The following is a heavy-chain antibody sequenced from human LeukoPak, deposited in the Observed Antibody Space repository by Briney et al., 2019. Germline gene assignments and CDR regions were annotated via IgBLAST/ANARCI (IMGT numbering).Heavy chain of an antibody. D-gene: IGHD1-1*01. CDR3: AREYGDTTGVDY. Sequence: SETLSLTCTVSGGSISSYYWSWIRQPPGKGLEGIGYIYYSGSTNYNPSPKSRVTISVDTSKNQFSLKLSSVTAADTAVYYCAREYGDTTGVDYWGQGTLVTVSS. CDR2: IYYSGST. J-gene: IGHJ4*02. V-gene: IGHV4-59*01. CDR1: GGSISSYY.